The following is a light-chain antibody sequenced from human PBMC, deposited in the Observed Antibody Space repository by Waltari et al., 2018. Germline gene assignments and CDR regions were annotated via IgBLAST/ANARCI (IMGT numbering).Light chain of an antibody. J-gene: IGLJ2*01. Sequence: QSSLTQPASVSGSPGQSITISCTGTTNDYVSWYQHHPGKAPKLMFYEGSNRPSGVSNRFSASKSGNTASLTISGLQAEDEADYYCSSYTFTSTLFGGGTKLTVL. CDR3: SSYTFTSTL. CDR2: EGS. V-gene: IGLV2-14*01. CDR1: TNDY.